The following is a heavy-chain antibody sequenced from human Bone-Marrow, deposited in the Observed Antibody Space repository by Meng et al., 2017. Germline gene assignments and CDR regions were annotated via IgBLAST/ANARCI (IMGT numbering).Heavy chain of an antibody. J-gene: IGHJ4*02. D-gene: IGHD3-10*01. CDR3: AGAGVWFGDNGFDY. CDR1: GYPFTGYY. CDR2: INHNSGGT. V-gene: IGHV1-2*02. Sequence: QVQRVQGGARVKKPGASVKVSCNASGYPFTGYYMHWVRQAPGQGLEWMGWINHNSGGTNYAQKFQGRVTMTRETSISTAYMELSRLRSDDTAVYYCAGAGVWFGDNGFDYWGQGTLVTVSS.